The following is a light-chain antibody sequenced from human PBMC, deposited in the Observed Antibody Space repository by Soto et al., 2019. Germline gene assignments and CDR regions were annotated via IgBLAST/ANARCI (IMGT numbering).Light chain of an antibody. Sequence: SVLTQPPSASGSPGQSVTISCTGTSSDVGGYNYVSWYQQHPGKAPKLIIYEVYKRPSGVPDRFSGSKSGNTAALTVSGLQAEDEADYYCSSYVGTNSYVFGTGTKATVL. CDR3: SSYVGTNSYV. CDR1: SSDVGGYNY. V-gene: IGLV2-8*01. CDR2: EVY. J-gene: IGLJ1*01.